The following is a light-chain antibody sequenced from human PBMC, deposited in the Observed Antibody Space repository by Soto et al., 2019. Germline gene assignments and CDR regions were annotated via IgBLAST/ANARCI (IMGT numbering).Light chain of an antibody. CDR1: QSVLYSSDNKNY. Sequence: DIVMTQSPDSRAVSLGGRATVNCKSSQSVLYSSDNKNYLAWYQQKPGQAPRLLIYGASTRATGIPARFSGSGSGTEFTLTISSLQSEDFAVYYCQQYNNWPRTFGQGTKVDNK. CDR2: GAS. J-gene: IGKJ1*01. CDR3: QQYNNWPRT. V-gene: IGKV4-1*01.